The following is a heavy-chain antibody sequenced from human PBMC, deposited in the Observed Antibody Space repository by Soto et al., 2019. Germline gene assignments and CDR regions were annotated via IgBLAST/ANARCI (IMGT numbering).Heavy chain of an antibody. D-gene: IGHD3-9*01. V-gene: IGHV3-23*01. Sequence: WGSLRLSCVASGFTFSSYCMTWVRQAPGKGLEWVASIVGSGGRTYYADSVKGRFTVSRDNTQNSLFLLMNSMRAQDTAIYYCARDKDWAFDYWGQRTLVTVSS. CDR3: ARDKDWAFDY. CDR1: GFTFSSYC. J-gene: IGHJ4*02. CDR2: IVGSGGRT.